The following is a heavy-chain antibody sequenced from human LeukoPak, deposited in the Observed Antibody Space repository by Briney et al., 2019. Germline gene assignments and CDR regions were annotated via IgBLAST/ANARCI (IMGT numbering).Heavy chain of an antibody. V-gene: IGHV1-8*02. CDR2: MNPNSGNT. J-gene: IGHJ6*02. D-gene: IGHD7-27*01. Sequence: ASVKVSCKASGGTLSSYAISWVRQATGQGLEWMGWMNPNSGNTGYAQKFQGRVTMTRNTSISTAYMELSSLRSEDTAVYYCARGGDEDLGDVWGQGTTVTVSS. CDR3: ARGGDEDLGDV. CDR1: GGTLSSYA.